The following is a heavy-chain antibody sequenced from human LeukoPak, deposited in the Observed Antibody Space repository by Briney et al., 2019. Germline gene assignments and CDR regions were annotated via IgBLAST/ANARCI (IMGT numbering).Heavy chain of an antibody. CDR1: GYTFTGYY. CDR2: INPTTGGT. CDR3: AREGFSGSSYYYYYYMDV. V-gene: IGHV1-2*02. D-gene: IGHD1-26*01. Sequence: ASVKVSCKASGYTFTGYYMHWVRQAPGQGLEWMGWINPTTGGTNYAQKLQGRVTMTTDTSTSTAYMELRSLRSDDTAVYYCAREGFSGSSYYYYYYMDVWGKGTTVTVSS. J-gene: IGHJ6*03.